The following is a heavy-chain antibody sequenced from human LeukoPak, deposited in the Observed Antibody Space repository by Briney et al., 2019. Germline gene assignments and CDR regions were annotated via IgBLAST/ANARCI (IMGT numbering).Heavy chain of an antibody. CDR1: GYTFTVYY. D-gene: IGHD1-26*01. V-gene: IGHV1-2*02. CDR2: INPNSGGT. J-gene: IGHJ4*02. CDR3: ARKGGGDGGSYQQPDFDY. Sequence: ASVKVSCKASGYTFTVYYMHWVRQAPGQGLEWMGWINPNSGGTNYAQKFQSRVTMTRDTSISTAYMELSRLRSDDTAIYYCARKGGGDGGSYQQPDFDYWGQGTLVTVSS.